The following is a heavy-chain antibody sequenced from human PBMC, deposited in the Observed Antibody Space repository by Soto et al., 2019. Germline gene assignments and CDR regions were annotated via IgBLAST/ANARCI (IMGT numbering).Heavy chain of an antibody. J-gene: IGHJ6*02. CDR2: INPSGGST. CDR3: ARDGDFWSGLSFYYYYYGMDV. V-gene: IGHV1-46*01. Sequence: QVQLVESGGGVVQPGRSLRLSCAASGFTFTSYYMHWVRQAPGQGLEWMGIINPSGGSTSYAQKFQGRVTMTRDTSTSTVYMELSSLRSEDTAVYYCARDGDFWSGLSFYYYYYGMDVWGQGTTVTVSS. D-gene: IGHD3-3*01. CDR1: GFTFTSYY.